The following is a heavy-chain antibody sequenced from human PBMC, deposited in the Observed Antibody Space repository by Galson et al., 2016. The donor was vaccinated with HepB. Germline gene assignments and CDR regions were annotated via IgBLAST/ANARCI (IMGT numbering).Heavy chain of an antibody. J-gene: IGHJ6*02. CDR3: ARRSSATLNYYYNGMDV. D-gene: IGHD5-12*01. CDR1: GYTFTSYG. V-gene: IGHV1-18*01. CDR2: ISAYYGNT. Sequence: SVKVSCKASGYTFTSYGISWVRQAPGQGLEWMGWISAYYGNTNYAQKLQGRVTMTTDTSTSTAYMELRSLRSDDTAVYYCARRSSATLNYYYNGMDVWGQGTTVTVSS.